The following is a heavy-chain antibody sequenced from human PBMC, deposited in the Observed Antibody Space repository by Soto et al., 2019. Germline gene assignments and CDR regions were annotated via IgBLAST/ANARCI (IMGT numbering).Heavy chain of an antibody. CDR2: TIPLFGTT. D-gene: IGHD3-10*01. CDR1: GDTFKNSV. J-gene: IGHJ6*02. V-gene: IGHV1-69*01. Sequence: QVQLVQYGVEVKKPGSSVRVSCKASGDTFKNSVISLVRQAPGQGLEWMGGTIPLFGTTDYAQKFQGRLTITTDESTTTAYMEVSRLTSEDTAVYYCVAELDFGKLSVVWGQGTTVIVSS. CDR3: VAELDFGKLSVV.